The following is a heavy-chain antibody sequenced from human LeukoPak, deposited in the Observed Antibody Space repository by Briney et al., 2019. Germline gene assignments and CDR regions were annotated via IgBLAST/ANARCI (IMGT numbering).Heavy chain of an antibody. CDR2: INPSGGST. CDR1: GYTFTSYY. J-gene: IGHJ4*02. D-gene: IGHD3-10*01. Sequence: GASVKVSCKASGYTFTSYYMHWVRQAPGQGLEWMGIINPSGGSTSYAQKFQGRVTMTTDTSTSTAYMELRSLRSDDTAVYYCARDSRPYYGSESYYSYWGQGTLVTVSS. CDR3: ARDSRPYYGSESYYSY. V-gene: IGHV1-46*01.